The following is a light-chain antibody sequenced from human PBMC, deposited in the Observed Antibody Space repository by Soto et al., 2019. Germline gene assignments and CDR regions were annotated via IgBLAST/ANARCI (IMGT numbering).Light chain of an antibody. Sequence: DIQMTQSPSSLSASVGDRVTITCRASQSISSYLNWYQQKPGKAPKLLIYAASSLQSGVPSRFSGSGSGTDFTLTISTLQPEDFATYYCQQSYSTLGTFVGGTKVEIK. J-gene: IGKJ4*01. V-gene: IGKV1-39*01. CDR3: QQSYSTLGT. CDR1: QSISSY. CDR2: AAS.